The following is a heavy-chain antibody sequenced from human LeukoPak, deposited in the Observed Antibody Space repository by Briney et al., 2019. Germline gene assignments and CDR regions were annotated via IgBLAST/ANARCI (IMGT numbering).Heavy chain of an antibody. CDR1: GGSISSYY. J-gene: IGHJ4*02. CDR3: ARSDYYDYRQIDI. CDR2: INYSQNMDSDNT. Sequence: SQTLSPTRPVSGGSISSYYWSWIRQPPGKGLEFIGYINYSQNMDSDNTHYNPSLKRRVTISVDTSRNQFSLHLYSVTAADTAVFYCARSDYYDYRQIDIWGQGTLVTVSS. D-gene: IGHD3-22*01. V-gene: IGHV4-59*08.